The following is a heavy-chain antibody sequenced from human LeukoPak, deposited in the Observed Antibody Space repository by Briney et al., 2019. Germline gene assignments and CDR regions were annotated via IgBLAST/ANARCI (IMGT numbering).Heavy chain of an antibody. CDR3: ARSKTTVVTRSDY. J-gene: IGHJ4*02. CDR1: GFTFSSYS. D-gene: IGHD4-23*01. Sequence: PGGSLRLSCAASGFTFSSYSMNWVRQAPGKGLEWVSSISSSSSYIYYAHSVKGRFTISRDNAKNSLYLQMNSLRAEDTAVYYCARSKTTVVTRSDYWGQGTLVTVSS. CDR2: ISSSSSYI. V-gene: IGHV3-21*01.